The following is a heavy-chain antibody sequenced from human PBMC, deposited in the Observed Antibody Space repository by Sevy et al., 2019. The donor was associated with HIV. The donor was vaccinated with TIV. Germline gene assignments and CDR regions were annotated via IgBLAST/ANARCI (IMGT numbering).Heavy chain of an antibody. CDR3: AKDRIWELGDSFDV. Sequence: GGSLRLSCAASGFTSSNYAMSWVRQAPGKGLEWVSGLSGSGGSIYYADSVEGRFTISRDNSRNTLYLQMNSLRAEDTAVYYCAKDRIWELGDSFDVWGQGTMVTVSS. CDR2: LSGSGGSI. V-gene: IGHV3-23*01. J-gene: IGHJ3*01. CDR1: GFTSSNYA. D-gene: IGHD1-26*01.